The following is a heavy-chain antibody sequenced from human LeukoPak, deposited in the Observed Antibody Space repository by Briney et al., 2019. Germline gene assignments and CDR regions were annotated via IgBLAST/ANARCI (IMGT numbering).Heavy chain of an antibody. V-gene: IGHV1-69*04. CDR1: GGTFSSYA. J-gene: IGHJ4*02. CDR2: IIPILGIA. CDR3: ARAGLYYYDSSGYVDY. D-gene: IGHD3-22*01. Sequence: EASVKVSCKASGGTFSSYAISWVRQAPGQGLEWMGRIIPILGIANYAQKFQGRVTIIADKSTSTAYMELSSLRSEDTAVYYCARAGLYYYDSSGYVDYWGQGTLVTVSS.